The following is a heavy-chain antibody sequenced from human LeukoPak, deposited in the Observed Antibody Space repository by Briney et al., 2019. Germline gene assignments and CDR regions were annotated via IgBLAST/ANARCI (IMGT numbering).Heavy chain of an antibody. V-gene: IGHV4-34*01. CDR1: GGSFSGYY. D-gene: IGHD6-19*01. Sequence: SETLSLTCAVYGGSFSGYYWSWIRQPPGKGLEWIGEINHSGSTNYNPSLTSRVTISVDTSKNQFSLKLSSVTAADTAVYYCARHFPRSGWDFWGQGTLVTVSS. CDR3: ARHFPRSGWDF. CDR2: INHSGST. J-gene: IGHJ4*02.